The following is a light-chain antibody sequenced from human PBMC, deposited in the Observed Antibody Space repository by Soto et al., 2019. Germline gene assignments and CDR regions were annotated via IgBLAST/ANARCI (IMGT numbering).Light chain of an antibody. CDR3: QHYETLLSWT. V-gene: IGKV3-20*01. CDR2: GAS. Sequence: ETVLTQSPGTLSLSPGERATLSCRASQSVTSSYLAWYQQKPGQAPRLLIYGASSRATGIPDRFSGSGSGTDFTLTISRLEPEYFAVYYCQHYETLLSWTFGQGTKV. CDR1: QSVTSSY. J-gene: IGKJ1*01.